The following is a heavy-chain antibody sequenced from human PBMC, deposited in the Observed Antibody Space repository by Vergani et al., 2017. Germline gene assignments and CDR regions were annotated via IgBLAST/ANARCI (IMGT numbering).Heavy chain of an antibody. Sequence: QVQLQESGPGLVKPSETLSLTCSVSGYSISRGYYWGLIRQPPGKGLEWIATVFHSGSTYYNPSLKSRVTISVDRSKNQFSLKLSSVTAADTAVYYCARAPNHSGYYYMDVWGKGTTVTVSS. V-gene: IGHV4-38-2*02. CDR3: ARAPNHSGYYYMDV. CDR1: GYSISRGYY. D-gene: IGHD1-26*01. CDR2: VFHSGST. J-gene: IGHJ6*03.